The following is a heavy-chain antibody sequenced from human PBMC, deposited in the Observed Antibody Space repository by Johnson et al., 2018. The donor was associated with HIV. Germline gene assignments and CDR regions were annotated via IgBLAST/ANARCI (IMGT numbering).Heavy chain of an antibody. CDR1: GFTFSDYY. D-gene: IGHD3-9*01. CDR2: ISSSGTAK. J-gene: IGHJ3*02. V-gene: IGHV3-11*01. CDR3: AVDRSLTGYIINDAFDI. Sequence: QVQLVESGGGLVKPGGSLRLSCAASGFTFSDYYMNWVRQAPGKGLEWLSYISSSGTAKYYAESVKGRFTISRDNAKNSLYLQMNSLRADDTALYYCAVDRSLTGYIINDAFDIWCQGTMVTVSS.